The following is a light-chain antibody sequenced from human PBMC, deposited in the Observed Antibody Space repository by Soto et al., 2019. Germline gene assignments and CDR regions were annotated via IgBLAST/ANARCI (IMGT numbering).Light chain of an antibody. CDR1: SSNIGAPYD. J-gene: IGLJ3*02. CDR3: QSYDSSLTGWV. Sequence: QSVLTQPPSVSGAPGQRVTISCTGNSSNIGAPYDVHWYQQFPGTAPKLLIYGNINRPSGVPGRFSGSKSGPSASLAITGLQAEDEADYYCQSYDSSLTGWVFGGGTKLTVL. V-gene: IGLV1-40*01. CDR2: GNI.